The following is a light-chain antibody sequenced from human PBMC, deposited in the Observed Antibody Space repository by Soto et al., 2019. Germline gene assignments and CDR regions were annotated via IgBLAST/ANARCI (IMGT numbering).Light chain of an antibody. CDR1: SSDVGGYNY. J-gene: IGLJ2*01. Sequence: QSVLTQPASVSGSPGQSITISCTGTSSDVGGYNYVSWYQQHPGKAPKLMIYDVSNRPSGVSNRFSGSNSANTASLTISGLQDEDEADYYCSTYTSSSTSVVFGGGTKVTVL. CDR3: STYTSSSTSVV. V-gene: IGLV2-14*01. CDR2: DVS.